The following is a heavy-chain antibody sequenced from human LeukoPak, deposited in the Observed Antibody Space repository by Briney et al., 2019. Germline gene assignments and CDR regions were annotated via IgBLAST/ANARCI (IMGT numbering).Heavy chain of an antibody. CDR1: GGSISNYY. CDR3: ARAGGVKTAALDLDY. CDR2: IYTNGNT. V-gene: IGHV4-4*07. D-gene: IGHD6-25*01. Sequence: SETLSLTCTVSGGSISNYYWTWIRQPAGKGLEWIGRIYTNGNTNYNPSLESRVTMSVDTSKNQFSLKLTSVTTADTAVYYCARAGGVKTAALDLDYWGQGTLVTVSS. J-gene: IGHJ4*02.